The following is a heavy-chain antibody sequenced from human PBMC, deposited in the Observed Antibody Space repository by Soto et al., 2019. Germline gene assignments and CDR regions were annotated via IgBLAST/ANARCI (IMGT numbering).Heavy chain of an antibody. D-gene: IGHD3-16*01. CDR2: IIPIFGTA. CDR3: ATLGCSSHLDYDYFDL. CDR1: GGTFSSYA. Sequence: ASVKVSCKASGGTFSSYAISWVRQAPGQGLEWMGGIIPIFGTATYAQKFQGSVTITADESTSTAYLVLSSLRSEDAAVYYCATLGCSSHLDYDYFDLRGHGTMVT. J-gene: IGHJ3*01. V-gene: IGHV1-69*13.